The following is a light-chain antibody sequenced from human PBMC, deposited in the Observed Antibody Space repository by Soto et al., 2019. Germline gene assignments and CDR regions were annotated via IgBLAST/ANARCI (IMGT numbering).Light chain of an antibody. J-gene: IGKJ1*01. V-gene: IGKV3-15*01. CDR3: QQYHSYWT. Sequence: EIVMTQSPATRSVAPGERVTLSCRASQGVSRKLAWYQHKSGQAPRLLISGASTGATGIPARFSGSGSGTECTLTISSLQSEDCAIYYCQQYHSYWTFGQGTKVDIK. CDR2: GAS. CDR1: QGVSRK.